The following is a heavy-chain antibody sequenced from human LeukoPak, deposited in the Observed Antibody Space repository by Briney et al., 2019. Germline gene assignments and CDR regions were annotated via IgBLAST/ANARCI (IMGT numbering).Heavy chain of an antibody. J-gene: IGHJ4*02. V-gene: IGHV1-2*02. CDR2: INPNGGGT. CDR3: ARGGGSYLI. Sequence: GASVKVSCKACGYTFTGYYIHWVRQAPGQTLEWLGWINPNGGGTNYAQTFQGRVTLTRDTSISTAYMELSRLTSDDTAVYYCARGGGSYLIWGQGTLVTVTS. CDR1: GYTFTGYY. D-gene: IGHD1-26*01.